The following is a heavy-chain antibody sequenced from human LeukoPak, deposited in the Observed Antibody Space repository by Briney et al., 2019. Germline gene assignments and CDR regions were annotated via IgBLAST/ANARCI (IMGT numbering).Heavy chain of an antibody. V-gene: IGHV1-69*13. CDR1: GGTFSSYA. CDR2: IIPIFGTA. CDR3: ARGIWDCSGGSCYSDYYYGMDV. D-gene: IGHD2-15*01. J-gene: IGHJ6*04. Sequence: GASVKVSCKASGGTFSSYAISWVRQAPGRGLEWMGGIIPIFGTANYAQKFQGRVTITADESTSTAYMELSSLRSEDTAVYYCARGIWDCSGGSCYSDYYYGMDVWGKGTTVTVSS.